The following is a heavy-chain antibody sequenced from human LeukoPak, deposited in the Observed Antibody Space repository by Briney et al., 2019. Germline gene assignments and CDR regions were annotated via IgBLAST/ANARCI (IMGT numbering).Heavy chain of an antibody. V-gene: IGHV3-23*01. CDR2: ISGNGGST. D-gene: IGHD3-3*01. J-gene: IGHJ4*02. CDR1: GFTFSNYW. CDR3: AKDHDFWSGYSDY. Sequence: GGSLRLSCAASGFTFSNYWMSWVRQAPGKGLEWVSDISGNGGSTYYADSVKGRFTISRDNSKNTLYLQMNSLRAEDTAVYYCAKDHDFWSGYSDYWGQGTLVTVSS.